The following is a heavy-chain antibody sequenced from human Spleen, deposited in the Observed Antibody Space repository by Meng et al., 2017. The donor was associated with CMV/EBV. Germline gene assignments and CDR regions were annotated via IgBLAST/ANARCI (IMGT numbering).Heavy chain of an antibody. V-gene: IGHV1-2*02. J-gene: IGHJ4*02. D-gene: IGHD2-2*02. CDR3: ARSREGDLYDY. CDR2: INPTTGGT. CDR1: GYTFTSYY. Sequence: SCKASGYTFTSYYMHWVRQAPGHGPEWMGWINPTTGGTNYAQKFQDRVTLTRDTSISTAYMELSRLRSDDTAVYYCARSREGDLYDYWGRGTLVTVSS.